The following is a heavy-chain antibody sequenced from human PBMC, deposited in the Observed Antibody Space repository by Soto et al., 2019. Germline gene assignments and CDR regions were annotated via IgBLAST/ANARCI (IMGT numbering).Heavy chain of an antibody. D-gene: IGHD6-13*01. Sequence: EVQLLESGGGLVQPGGSLRLSCAASGFTFSSYAMSWVRQAPGKGLEWVSAISGSGGSTYYADSVKGRFTISRDNSKNTLYLKINSLRAEDTAVYYCAKGHSRSQMILGDGFDPGGQGTLVTVSS. V-gene: IGHV3-23*01. CDR2: ISGSGGST. CDR3: AKGHSRSQMILGDGFDP. CDR1: GFTFSSYA. J-gene: IGHJ5*02.